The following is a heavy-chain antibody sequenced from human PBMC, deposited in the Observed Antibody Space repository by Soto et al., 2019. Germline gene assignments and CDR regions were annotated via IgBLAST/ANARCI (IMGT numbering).Heavy chain of an antibody. J-gene: IGHJ5*02. CDR2: INAGNGNT. V-gene: IGHV1-3*01. Sequence: QVQLVQSGAEVKKPGASVKVSCKASGYTFTSYAMHWVRQAPGQRLEWMGWINAGNGNTKYSQKFQGRVTITRETSASPAYMELSSLRSEDTAVYYCAREKVRNCSGGSCYSNWFDPWGQGTLVTVSS. D-gene: IGHD2-15*01. CDR3: AREKVRNCSGGSCYSNWFDP. CDR1: GYTFTSYA.